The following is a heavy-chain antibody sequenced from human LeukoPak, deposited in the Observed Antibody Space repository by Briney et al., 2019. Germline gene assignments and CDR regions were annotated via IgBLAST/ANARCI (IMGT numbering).Heavy chain of an antibody. J-gene: IGHJ4*02. D-gene: IGHD6-19*01. V-gene: IGHV1-8*01. CDR2: VSPSSGNT. CDR3: ARGHPGYASGWPDY. Sequence: ASVKVSCKTSGYSFTSHNINWVRQATGQGLEWMGWVSPSSGNTAYAQKFQGRVTMTRDTSISTAYMELSSLTSEDTAVYYCARGHPGYASGWPDYWGQGTLVTVSS. CDR1: GYSFTSHN.